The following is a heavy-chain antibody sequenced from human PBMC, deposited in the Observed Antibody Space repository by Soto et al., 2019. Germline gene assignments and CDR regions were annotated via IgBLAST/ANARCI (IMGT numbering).Heavy chain of an antibody. V-gene: IGHV4-39*01. D-gene: IGHD6-19*01. J-gene: IGHJ5*02. Sequence: QLQLQESGPGLVKPSETLSLTCTVSGGSISSSSYYWGWIRQPPGKGLEWIGSIYYSGSTYYNPSLKSRVTISVDTSKNQFSLKLSSVTAADTAVYYCARQRAEQWLVHWFDPWGQGTLVTVSS. CDR3: ARQRAEQWLVHWFDP. CDR2: IYYSGST. CDR1: GGSISSSSYY.